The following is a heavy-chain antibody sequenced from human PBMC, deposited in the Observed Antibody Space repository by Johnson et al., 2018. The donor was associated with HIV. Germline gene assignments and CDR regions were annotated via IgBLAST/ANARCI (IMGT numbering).Heavy chain of an antibody. D-gene: IGHD3-3*01. Sequence: VQLVESGGGVVQPGGSLRLSCAASGFTFSSYAMSWVRQAPGKGLEWVANIKQDGSEKYYADSVWGLFTISRDNSNSTLFLQMNSLRAEDTAMYYCAKDRFMFLENPVDGFDVWGEGTMVTLSS. V-gene: IGHV3-7*04. CDR1: GFTFSSYA. J-gene: IGHJ3*01. CDR3: AKDRFMFLENPVDGFDV. CDR2: IKQDGSEK.